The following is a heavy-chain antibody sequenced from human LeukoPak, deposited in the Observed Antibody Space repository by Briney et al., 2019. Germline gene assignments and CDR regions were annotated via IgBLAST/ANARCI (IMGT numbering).Heavy chain of an antibody. CDR2: IRYDGSNK. D-gene: IGHD3-16*02. J-gene: IGHJ4*02. CDR3: AKDGPYDYVWGSYRYFDY. V-gene: IGHV3-30*02. Sequence: GGSLRLSCAASGFTFSQYAMTWVRQAPGKGLEWVAFIRYDGSNKYYADSVKGRFTISRDNSKNTLYLQMNSLRAEDTAVYYCAKDGPYDYVWGSYRYFDYWGQGTLVTVSS. CDR1: GFTFSQYA.